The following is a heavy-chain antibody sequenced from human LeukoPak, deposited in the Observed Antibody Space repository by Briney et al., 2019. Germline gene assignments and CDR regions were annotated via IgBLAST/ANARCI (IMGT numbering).Heavy chain of an antibody. V-gene: IGHV3-7*03. J-gene: IGHJ4*02. CDR3: ARLTGYSSGWYGSRFDY. CDR1: GFSFSSYW. Sequence: GGSLRLSCVASGFSFSSYWMSWVRQAPGKGLEWVANIKQDGSEKYYVDSVKGRFTISRDNAKNSLYLQMNSLRAEDTAVYYCARLTGYSSGWYGSRFDYWGQGTLVTVSS. D-gene: IGHD6-19*01. CDR2: IKQDGSEK.